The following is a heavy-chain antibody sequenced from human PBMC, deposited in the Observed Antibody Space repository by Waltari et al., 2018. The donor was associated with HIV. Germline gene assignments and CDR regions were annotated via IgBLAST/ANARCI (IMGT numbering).Heavy chain of an antibody. CDR3: ARGSDYDFWSSVNFDY. CDR2: SDYSGST. Sequence: QVQLQESGPGLVKPSETLSLTCTVSGGSISSYYWSWIRQPPGKGLEWIWYSDYSGSTNYHPSLKSRVTISVDTSKNQFSLKLSSVTAADTAVYYCARGSDYDFWSSVNFDYWGQGTLVTVSS. J-gene: IGHJ4*02. D-gene: IGHD3-3*01. CDR1: GGSISSYY. V-gene: IGHV4-59*01.